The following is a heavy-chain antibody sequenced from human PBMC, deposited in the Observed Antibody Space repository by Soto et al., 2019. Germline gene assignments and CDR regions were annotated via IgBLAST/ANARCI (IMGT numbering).Heavy chain of an antibody. J-gene: IGHJ3*02. Sequence: SVKVSCKASGGTFISYAISWVRQAPGQGLEWMGGIIPIFGTANYAQKFQGRVTITADESTSTAYMELSSLRSEDTAVYYCEKSSGKGPLQAFDIWGQGTMVTVSS. D-gene: IGHD6-6*01. CDR1: GGTFISYA. CDR3: EKSSGKGPLQAFDI. V-gene: IGHV1-69*13. CDR2: IIPIFGTA.